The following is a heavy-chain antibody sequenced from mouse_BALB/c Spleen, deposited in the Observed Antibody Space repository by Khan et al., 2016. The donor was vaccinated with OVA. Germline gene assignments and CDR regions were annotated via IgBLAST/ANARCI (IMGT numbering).Heavy chain of an antibody. Sequence: QVQLQQSGAELAKPGASVKMSCKASGYTFTSYWMHWVKQRPGQGLEWIGYINHSTGYTEYNQKFKDKATLTADKSSSTDYMQLSSLTPADSAVCYWALFTLLSWLAYWGQATLVTVSA. J-gene: IGHJ3*01. CDR3: ALFTLLSWLAY. CDR1: GYTFTSYW. V-gene: IGHV1-7*01. D-gene: IGHD1-1*01. CDR2: INHSTGYT.